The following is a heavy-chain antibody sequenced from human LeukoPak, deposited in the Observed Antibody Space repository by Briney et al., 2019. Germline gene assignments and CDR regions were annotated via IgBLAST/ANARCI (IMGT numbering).Heavy chain of an antibody. CDR2: INHSGST. D-gene: IGHD1-26*01. CDR3: ARGERGNYYMDV. J-gene: IGHJ6*03. V-gene: IGHV4-34*01. Sequence: PSETLSLTCAVYGGSFSGYYWSWIRQPPGKGLEWIGEINHSGSTNYNPSLKSRVTTSVDTSKNQFSLKLSSVTAADTAVYYRARGERGNYYMDVWGKGTTVTVSS. CDR1: GGSFSGYY.